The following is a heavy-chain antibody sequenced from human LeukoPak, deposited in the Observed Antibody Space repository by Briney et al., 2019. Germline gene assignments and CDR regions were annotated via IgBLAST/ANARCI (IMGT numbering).Heavy chain of an antibody. CDR1: GGSISSGGYY. Sequence: PSETLSLTCTVSGGSISSGGYYWSWIRQHPGTGLEWIGYIYYSGSTYYNPSLKSRVTISVDTSKNQFSLKLSSVTAADTAVYYCARVRYFDWSIFDYWGQGTLVTVSS. CDR3: ARVRYFDWSIFDY. J-gene: IGHJ4*02. D-gene: IGHD3-9*01. CDR2: IYYSGST. V-gene: IGHV4-31*03.